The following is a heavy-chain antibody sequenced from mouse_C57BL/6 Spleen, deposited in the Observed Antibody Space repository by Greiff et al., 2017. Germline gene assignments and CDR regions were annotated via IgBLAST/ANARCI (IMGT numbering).Heavy chain of an antibody. D-gene: IGHD3-2*02. V-gene: IGHV1-53*01. CDR2: INPSNGGT. J-gene: IGHJ2*01. CDR1: GFNFKSYC. Sequence: QVQLQQPGTELVKPGASVKLSCTASGFNFKSYCMHWVKQRPGQGLEWIGNINPSNGGTNYNAKFQSKATLTVDKSSSTAYMQLSSLTSEDSAVYYCARSGGGPFDYWGQGTTLTVSS. CDR3: ARSGGGPFDY.